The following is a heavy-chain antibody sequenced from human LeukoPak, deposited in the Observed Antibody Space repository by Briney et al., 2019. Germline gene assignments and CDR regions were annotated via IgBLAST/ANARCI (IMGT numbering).Heavy chain of an antibody. CDR1: GFTXXXXA. Sequence: SLXLSXXXXGFTXXXXAMSWVGXAPGKGLEWVSPISGSAGSTYYADSGKGRFTISRDNSKNTLYLQINSLRAEDTAVYYCAKGSEDTVYFDYWGQGTLVTVSS. J-gene: IGHJ4*02. V-gene: IGHV3-23*01. CDR2: ISGSAGST. CDR3: AKGSEDTVYFDY. D-gene: IGHD2-15*01.